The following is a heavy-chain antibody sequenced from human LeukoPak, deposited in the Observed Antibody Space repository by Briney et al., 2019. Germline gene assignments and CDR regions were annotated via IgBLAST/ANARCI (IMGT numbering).Heavy chain of an antibody. J-gene: IGHJ4*02. V-gene: IGHV3-30*02. CDR1: GFTFTTYG. D-gene: IGHD5-18*01. CDR3: AKDPGFKSYGYFFGY. Sequence: GSLRLSCAASGFTFTTYGMHWVRQAPGKGLEWVAFIRYDGSNKYYADSVKGRFTISRDNSKNTVYLQMNSLRAEDTAVYYCAKDPGFKSYGYFFGYWGQGTLVTVSS. CDR2: IRYDGSNK.